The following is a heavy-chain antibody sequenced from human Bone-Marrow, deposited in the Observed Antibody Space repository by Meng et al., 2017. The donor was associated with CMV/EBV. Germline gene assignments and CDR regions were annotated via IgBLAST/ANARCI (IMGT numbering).Heavy chain of an antibody. V-gene: IGHV2-26*01. CDR2: IFSNNEK. CDR3: ARDISDRPKWFDP. CDR1: GFSLSNARMG. J-gene: IGHJ5*02. D-gene: IGHD3-9*01. Sequence: SGPTLVKPTETLTLTCTVSGFSLSNARMGVSWIRQPPGEALEWLAHIFSNNEKSYSTSLRSRLTISKDTSKSQVVLTMTNMDPVDTATYYCARDISDRPKWFDPWGQGILVTVSS.